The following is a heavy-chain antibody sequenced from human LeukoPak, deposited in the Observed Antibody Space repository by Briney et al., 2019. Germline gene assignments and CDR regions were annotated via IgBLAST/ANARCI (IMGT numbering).Heavy chain of an antibody. J-gene: IGHJ4*02. CDR3: ARDYYDSSAYYSLAY. CDR2: IYGGDTT. V-gene: IGHV3-66*01. Sequence: GGSLRLSCAASGFTFSSYAMSWVRQAPGKGLEWVSVIYGGDTTYYADSVKGRFTISRDNSKNTLDLQMSSLRAEDTAVYYCARDYYDSSAYYSLAYWSQGTLVTVSS. D-gene: IGHD3-22*01. CDR1: GFTFSSYA.